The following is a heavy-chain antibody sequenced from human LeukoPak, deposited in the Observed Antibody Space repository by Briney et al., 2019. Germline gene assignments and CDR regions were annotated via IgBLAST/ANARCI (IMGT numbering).Heavy chain of an antibody. V-gene: IGHV4-4*07. D-gene: IGHD3-3*01. CDR3: AREPGGYDVHYYMDV. CDR1: GDPIDTYY. CDR2: IFPSGRT. J-gene: IGHJ6*03. Sequence: PSETLSLTCNVTGDPIDTYYWTWLRQPVGKRLEWIGRIFPSGRTNYNPSLQSRVIISVDKSKKHLSLKLSSVTAADTAVYYCAREPGGYDVHYYMDVWGKGTTVTVSS.